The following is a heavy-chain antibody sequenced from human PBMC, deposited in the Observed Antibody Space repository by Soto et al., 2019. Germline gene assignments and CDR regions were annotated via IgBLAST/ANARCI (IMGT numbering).Heavy chain of an antibody. CDR1: GYTFTGYY. J-gene: IGHJ4*02. Sequence: QVQLVQSGAEVKKPGASVKVSCKASGYTFTGYYMHWVRQAPGQGLEWMGWINPNSGGTNYAQKFQGWVTMTRDTSISTAYMELSRLRSDDTAVYYCATGRIAAAGIDECYFDYWGQGTLVTVSS. V-gene: IGHV1-2*04. CDR3: ATGRIAAAGIDECYFDY. CDR2: INPNSGGT. D-gene: IGHD6-13*01.